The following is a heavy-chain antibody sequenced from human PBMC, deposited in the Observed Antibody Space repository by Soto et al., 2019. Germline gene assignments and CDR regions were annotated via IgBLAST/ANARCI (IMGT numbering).Heavy chain of an antibody. CDR1: GFTVSSTY. CDR2: IYSGGST. D-gene: IGHD3-22*01. CDR3: AIVTYYYDSSGSWAYDAFDI. J-gene: IGHJ3*02. Sequence: GSLRLSCAASGFTVSSTYMSWVRQAPGKGLEWVSLIYSGGSTYYADSAKGRFTISRDNSKNTLYLQMNSLRAEDTAVYYCAIVTYYYDSSGSWAYDAFDIWGQGTMVTVSS. V-gene: IGHV3-66*01.